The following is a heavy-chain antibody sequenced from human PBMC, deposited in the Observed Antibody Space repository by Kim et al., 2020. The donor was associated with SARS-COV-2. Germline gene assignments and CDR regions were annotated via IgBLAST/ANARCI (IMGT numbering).Heavy chain of an antibody. CDR2: T. D-gene: IGHD4-17*01. Sequence: TYDNPSLKSRVTISVDTSKNQFSLKLSSVTAADTAVYYCAIRTTAYYFDYWGQGTLVTVSS. CDR3: AIRTTAYYFDY. V-gene: IGHV4-30-2*04. J-gene: IGHJ4*02.